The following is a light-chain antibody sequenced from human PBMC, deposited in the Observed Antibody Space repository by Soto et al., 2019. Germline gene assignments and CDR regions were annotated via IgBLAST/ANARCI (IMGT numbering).Light chain of an antibody. CDR2: GNS. V-gene: IGLV1-40*01. CDR1: SSNIGAGYD. CDR3: QSFGSSLSGYV. J-gene: IGLJ1*01. Sequence: QSALTQPPSVSGAPGQRVTISCTGSSSNIGAGYDVHWYQQVPGTAPKLLIYGNSNRPSGVPDRFSGSKSGTSASLAITGLQAEDEADYYCQSFGSSLSGYVFGTGTRSPS.